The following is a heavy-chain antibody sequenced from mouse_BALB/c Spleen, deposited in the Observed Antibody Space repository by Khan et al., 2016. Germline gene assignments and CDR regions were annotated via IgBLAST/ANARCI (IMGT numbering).Heavy chain of an antibody. CDR1: GFNIKDTY. CDR3: ARHGNYYAMDY. J-gene: IGHJ4*01. D-gene: IGHD2-1*01. CDR2: IDPANGNT. V-gene: IGHV14-3*02. Sequence: VQLQQSGAELVKPGASVKLSCTASGFNIKDTYMHWVKQRPEQGLEWIGRIDPANGNTKYDPKFQGKATITADTSSNTAYLQLSSLTSEDTVVYYCARHGNYYAMDYWGQGTSVTVSS.